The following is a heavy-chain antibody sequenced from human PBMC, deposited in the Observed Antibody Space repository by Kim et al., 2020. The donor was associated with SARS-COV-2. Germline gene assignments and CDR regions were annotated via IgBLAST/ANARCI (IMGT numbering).Heavy chain of an antibody. CDR2: DT. CDR3: ARHPVAGPHY. Sequence: DTRYSPSFQGQVTISADKSISTAYLQWSSLKASDTAMYYCARHPVAGPHYWGQGTLVTVSS. D-gene: IGHD6-19*01. V-gene: IGHV5-51*01. J-gene: IGHJ4*02.